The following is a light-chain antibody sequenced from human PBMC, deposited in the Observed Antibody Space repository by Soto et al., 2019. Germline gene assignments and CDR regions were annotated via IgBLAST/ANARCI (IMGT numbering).Light chain of an antibody. CDR1: SSDVGGYNY. CDR2: DVS. V-gene: IGLV2-14*01. CDR3: SYYQSSSTAVV. Sequence: QSALTQPASVSGSPGQSIAISCTGTSSDVGGYNYVSWYQQHPGKAPKLMIYDVSNRPSGVSNRFSGSKSGNTASLTISGLQADDDADYYCSYYQSSSTAVVFGGGTKLTVL. J-gene: IGLJ2*01.